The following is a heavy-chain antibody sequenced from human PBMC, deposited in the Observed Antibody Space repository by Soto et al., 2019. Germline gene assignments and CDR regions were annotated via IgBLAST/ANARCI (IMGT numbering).Heavy chain of an antibody. V-gene: IGHV3-15*01. J-gene: IGHJ4*02. D-gene: IGHD5-12*01. CDR1: GFTFYNTW. CDR2: VKSKTDGGAT. CDR3: TTDRRSGYDPQFDF. Sequence: PGGSLRLSCTGSGFTFYNTWMSWVRQAPGKGLEWVGRVKSKTDGGATDYTAPVKGRFTISRDDSQSTLYLQMNSLQTDDTAVYYCTTDRRSGYDPQFDFWGQGTLVTVSS.